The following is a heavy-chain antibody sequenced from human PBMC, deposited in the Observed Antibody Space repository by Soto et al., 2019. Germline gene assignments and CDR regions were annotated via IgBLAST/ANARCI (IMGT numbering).Heavy chain of an antibody. Sequence: GGSLRLSCAVSGFTFSRYEMNWVRQAPGKGLEWVSYIGTSGKTIYYADSVRGRFTISRDNAKNSLYLQMNSLRAEDTAVYYCARDPAIYSGNFDYGLDVWGQGTTVTVSS. V-gene: IGHV3-48*03. D-gene: IGHD4-4*01. CDR3: ARDPAIYSGNFDYGLDV. CDR1: GFTFSRYE. J-gene: IGHJ6*02. CDR2: IGTSGKTI.